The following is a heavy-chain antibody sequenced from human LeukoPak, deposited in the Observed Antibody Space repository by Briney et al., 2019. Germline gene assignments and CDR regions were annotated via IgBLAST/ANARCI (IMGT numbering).Heavy chain of an antibody. J-gene: IGHJ6*02. D-gene: IGHD3-22*01. V-gene: IGHV4-4*07. CDR1: GGSISSYY. CDR2: IYTSGST. Sequence: SETLSLTCTVSGGSISSYYWSWIRQPAGKGLEWIGRIYTSGSTNYNPSLKSRVTISVDTSKNQFSLKLSSVTAADTAVYYCARGSGYYFGGYYGMDVWGQGTTVTVSS. CDR3: ARGSGYYFGGYYGMDV.